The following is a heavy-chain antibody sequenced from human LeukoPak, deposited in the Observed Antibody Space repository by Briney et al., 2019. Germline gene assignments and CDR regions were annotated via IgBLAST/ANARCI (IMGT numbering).Heavy chain of an antibody. J-gene: IGHJ6*02. CDR3: ARFTSPRGMDV. CDR1: GFTFSSYA. V-gene: IGHV3-64*01. CDR2: VSSNGGST. Sequence: GGSLRLSCAASGFTFSSYAMHWVRQAPGKGLEYVSAVSSNGGSTYYANSVKGRFTISRDNSKNTLFLQMGSLRGEDMAVYYCARFTSPRGMDVWGQGTTVTVSS.